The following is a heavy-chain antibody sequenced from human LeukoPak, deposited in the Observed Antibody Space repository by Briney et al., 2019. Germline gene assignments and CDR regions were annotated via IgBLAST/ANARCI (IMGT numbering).Heavy chain of an antibody. CDR1: GFTFSSSG. V-gene: IGHV3-30*02. CDR2: IRYDGNNK. Sequence: PGGSLRLSCAASGFTFSSSGMHWVRQAPGKGLEWVAFIRYDGNNKYYADSVKGRFTISRDNSKNTLCLQMSSLGAEDTAVYYCAELGITMIGGVWGKGTTVTISS. CDR3: AELGITMIGGV. D-gene: IGHD3-10*02. J-gene: IGHJ6*04.